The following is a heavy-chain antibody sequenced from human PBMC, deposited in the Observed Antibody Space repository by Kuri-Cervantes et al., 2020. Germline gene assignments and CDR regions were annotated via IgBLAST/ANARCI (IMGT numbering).Heavy chain of an antibody. D-gene: IGHD2-15*01. Sequence: GESLKISCAASGFTFSDYYMTSIRQAPGKGLEWVSYINPGGSGVYYADSVKGRFTISRDNAKNSLYLQMNSLRAEDTAVYYCARVSVARYCSGGSCYLRYSYYYYGMDVWGQGTTVTVSS. J-gene: IGHJ6*02. V-gene: IGHV3-11*01. CDR3: ARVSVARYCSGGSCYLRYSYYYYGMDV. CDR1: GFTFSDYY. CDR2: INPGGSGV.